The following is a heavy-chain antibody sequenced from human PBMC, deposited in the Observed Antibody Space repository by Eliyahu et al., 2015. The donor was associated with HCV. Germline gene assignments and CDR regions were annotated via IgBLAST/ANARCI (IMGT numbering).Heavy chain of an antibody. CDR3: ARDSSPLRGFGRGWFDP. Sequence: EVQLVESGGGLVQPGGSLRLSCAASGFTFSSYWMTWVRQAPGKGLEWVANLKQDGSEQYYVDSVKGRFTISRDNAKNSLYLQMNSLRAEDTAVYYCARDSSPLRGFGRGWFDPWGQGTLVTVSS. D-gene: IGHD4-17*01. CDR1: GFTFSSYW. V-gene: IGHV3-7*01. J-gene: IGHJ5*02. CDR2: LKQDGSEQ.